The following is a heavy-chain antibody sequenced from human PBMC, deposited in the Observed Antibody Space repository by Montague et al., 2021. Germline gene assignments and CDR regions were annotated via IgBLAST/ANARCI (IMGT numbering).Heavy chain of an antibody. CDR3: GRDYWGSIDY. CDR2: MRSSGSP. Sequence: SETLSLTCSVSGGSVNGYDWSWIRQPPGKELEWIGYMRSSGSPNXNPSFKSRLAISIDRSRNQFSLELSFVTAADTAIYFCGRDYWGSIDYWGHGILVTVSS. J-gene: IGHJ4*01. V-gene: IGHV4-59*02. CDR1: GGSVNGYD. D-gene: IGHD7-27*01.